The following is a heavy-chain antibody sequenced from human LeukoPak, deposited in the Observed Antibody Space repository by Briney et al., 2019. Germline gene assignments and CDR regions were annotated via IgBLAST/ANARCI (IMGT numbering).Heavy chain of an antibody. V-gene: IGHV4-34*01. J-gene: IGHJ4*02. CDR2: INHSGST. D-gene: IGHD3-22*01. Sequence: SETQSLTCAVYGGSFSGYYWSWIRQPPEKGLEWIGEINHSGSTNYNPSLKSRVTISVDTSKNQFSLKLSSVTAADTAVYYCANVPRYYDSSGYYYGPHFDYWGQGTLVTVSS. CDR3: ANVPRYYDSSGYYYGPHFDY. CDR1: GGSFSGYY.